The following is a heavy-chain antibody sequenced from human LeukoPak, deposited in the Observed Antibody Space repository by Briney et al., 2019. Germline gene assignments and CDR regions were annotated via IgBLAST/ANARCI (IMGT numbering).Heavy chain of an antibody. D-gene: IGHD5-24*01. CDR2: IKGDETYT. J-gene: IGHJ4*02. CDR1: GFTFRSHW. CDR3: VRDGDVYNFDH. V-gene: IGHV3-74*01. Sequence: GGSLRLSRAASGFTFRSHWMHWVRQAPGKGLVWVSRIKGDETYTNHADSVKGRFTISRDNAKNTLYLQMTSLRVEDTAIYYCVRDGDVYNFDHWGQGTLVTVSS.